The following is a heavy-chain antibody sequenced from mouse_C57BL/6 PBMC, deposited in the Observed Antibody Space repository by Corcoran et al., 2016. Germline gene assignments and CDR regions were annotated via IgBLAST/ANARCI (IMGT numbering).Heavy chain of an antibody. Sequence: QIQLVQSGPELKKPGETVKISCKASGYTFTTYGMSWVKQAPGKGLKWMGWINTYSGVPTYADDFKGRFAFSLETSASTAYLQINNLKNEDTATYFCARGESYYYGSSYEGYFDVWGTGTTVTVSS. CDR3: ARGESYYYGSSYEGYFDV. CDR1: GYTFTTYG. J-gene: IGHJ1*03. V-gene: IGHV9-3*01. D-gene: IGHD1-1*01. CDR2: INTYSGVP.